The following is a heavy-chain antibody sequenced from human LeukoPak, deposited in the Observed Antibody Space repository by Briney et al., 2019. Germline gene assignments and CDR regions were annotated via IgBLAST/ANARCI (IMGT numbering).Heavy chain of an antibody. CDR3: ASRHSKQQPYYYYMDI. V-gene: IGHV4-61*02. CDR1: GDSIGSGSYY. D-gene: IGHD6-13*01. CDR2: IYSNGDT. J-gene: IGHJ6*03. Sequence: SETLSLTCTVSGDSIGSGSYYWSWIRQPARKGLEWIGRIYSNGDTKFNPSLKSRVTISLDTSKNQFSLKLSSATAAGTAVYYCASRHSKQQPYYYYMDIWGKGTTVTVSS.